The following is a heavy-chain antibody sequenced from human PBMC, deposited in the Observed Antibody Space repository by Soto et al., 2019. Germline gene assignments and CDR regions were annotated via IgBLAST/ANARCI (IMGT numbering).Heavy chain of an antibody. CDR3: TGEGASGY. CDR1: GFTVSTYG. CDR2: ISRDGGTK. V-gene: IGHV3-30*03. Sequence: QVQLVESGGGVVQPGRSLRLSCAVSGFTVSTYGMHWVRQAPGKGLEWVAVISRDGGTKYYADSVKGRFTISRDNSRNTLFLEMNSLRSDDMAVYCCTGEGASGYWGQGTLVTVSS. D-gene: IGHD2-8*02. J-gene: IGHJ4*02.